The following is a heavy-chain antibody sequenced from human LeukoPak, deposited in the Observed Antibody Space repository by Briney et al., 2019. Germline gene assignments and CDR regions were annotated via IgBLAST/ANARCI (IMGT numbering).Heavy chain of an antibody. CDR3: ARATAMVYYFDS. J-gene: IGHJ4*02. V-gene: IGHV4-34*01. CDR1: GGSFSGYY. Sequence: SETLSLTCAVYGGSFSGYYWSWIRQPPGKGLEWIGEINHSGSTNYNPSLKSRVTISVDTSKNQFSLKLSSVTAADTAVYYCARATAMVYYFDSWGQGTLVTVSS. D-gene: IGHD5-18*01. CDR2: INHSGST.